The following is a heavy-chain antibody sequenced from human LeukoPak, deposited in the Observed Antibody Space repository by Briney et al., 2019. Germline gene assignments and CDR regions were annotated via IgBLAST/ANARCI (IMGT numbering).Heavy chain of an antibody. CDR2: IHPDGGGT. CDR3: VREGGGSCSGGSCFRFDP. CDR1: GFTLTKYH. V-gene: IGHV1-46*01. Sequence: GASVKVSCKASGFTLTKYHMHWVRHAPGQGPEWMGAIHPDGGGTSYAPNFQGRVTMTRSTGAVFMELAGLTYDDTAVYYCVREGGGSCSGGSCFRFDPWGQGTLVTVSS. D-gene: IGHD2-15*01. J-gene: IGHJ5*02.